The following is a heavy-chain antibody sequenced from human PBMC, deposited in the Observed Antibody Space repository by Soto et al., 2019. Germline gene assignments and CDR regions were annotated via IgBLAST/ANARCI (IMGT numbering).Heavy chain of an antibody. CDR3: AHRLVNPDMFDY. V-gene: IGHV2-5*02. D-gene: IGHD2-15*01. CDR1: GFSLSTSGVS. CDR2: IYWDDDK. J-gene: IGHJ4*02. Sequence: QITLKESGPTLVKPTQTLTLTCTFSGFSLSTSGVSVGWIRQPPGKALEWLALIYWDDDKRYSPSLKSRLTITQATSKNQVVLTMTNIDPVDTATYYRAHRLVNPDMFDYWGQGNLVTVSS.